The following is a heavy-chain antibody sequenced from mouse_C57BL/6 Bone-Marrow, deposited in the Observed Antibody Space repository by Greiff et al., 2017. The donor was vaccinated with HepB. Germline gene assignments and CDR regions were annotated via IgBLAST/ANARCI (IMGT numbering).Heavy chain of an antibody. Sequence: QVQLQQSGPELVKPGASVKISCKASGYAFSSSWMNWVKQRPGKGLEWIGRIYPGDGDTNYNGKFKGKATLTADKSSSTAYMQLSSLTSEDSAVYFCARGVITPFDYWGQGTTLTVSS. V-gene: IGHV1-82*01. J-gene: IGHJ2*01. CDR1: GYAFSSSW. D-gene: IGHD2-4*01. CDR3: ARGVITPFDY. CDR2: IYPGDGDT.